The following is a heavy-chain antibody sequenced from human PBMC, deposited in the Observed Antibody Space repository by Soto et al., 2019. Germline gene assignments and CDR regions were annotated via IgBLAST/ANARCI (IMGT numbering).Heavy chain of an antibody. CDR3: ASGPYCSSTGCPWIYWFDT. CDR1: GGSISSGGYY. D-gene: IGHD2-2*01. Sequence: QVQLQESGPGLVKPSQTLSLTCTVSGGSISSGGYYWSWIRQHPGKGLEWIGNIYYSGSTYYNPSLKSRVTISVDTSNNSFSLKLSSVTAADTAVYYCASGPYCSSTGCPWIYWFDTWGQGTLVTVSS. CDR2: IYYSGST. V-gene: IGHV4-31*03. J-gene: IGHJ5*02.